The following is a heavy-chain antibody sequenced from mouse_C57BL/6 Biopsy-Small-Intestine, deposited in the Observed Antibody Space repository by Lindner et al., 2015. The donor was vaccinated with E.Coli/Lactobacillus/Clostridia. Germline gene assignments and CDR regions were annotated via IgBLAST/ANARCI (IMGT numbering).Heavy chain of an antibody. J-gene: IGHJ3*01. CDR2: IYPRSGNT. CDR1: GYTFTSYG. CDR3: ADYYGSEGFAY. Sequence: VQLQESGAELARPGASVKLSCKASGYTFTSYGISWVKQRTGQGLEWIGEIYPRSGNTYYNEKFKGKATLTADKSSSTAYMELRSLTSEDSAVYFCADYYGSEGFAYWGQGTLVTVSA. V-gene: IGHV1-81*01. D-gene: IGHD1-1*01.